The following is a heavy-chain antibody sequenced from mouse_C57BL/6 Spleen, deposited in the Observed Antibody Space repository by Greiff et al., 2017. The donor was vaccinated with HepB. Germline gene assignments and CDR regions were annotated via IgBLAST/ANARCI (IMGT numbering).Heavy chain of an antibody. J-gene: IGHJ1*03. Sequence: EVQLLESGGGLVQPKGSLKLSCAASGFSFNTYAMNWVRQAPGKGVEWVASIRSKSNNYATYYADSVKDRFTISRDESESMLYLQMNNLKTEDTAMYYCVSLYYYGGSSRYFDVWGTGTTVTVSS. V-gene: IGHV10-1*01. CDR3: VSLYYYGGSSRYFDV. CDR2: IRSKSNNYAT. D-gene: IGHD1-1*01. CDR1: GFSFNTYA.